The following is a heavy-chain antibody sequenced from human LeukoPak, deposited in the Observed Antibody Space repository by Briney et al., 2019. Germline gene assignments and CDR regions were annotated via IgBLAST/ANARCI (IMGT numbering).Heavy chain of an antibody. CDR3: APQPYYYDSSGYYYYYYMDV. V-gene: IGHV3-23*01. D-gene: IGHD3-22*01. CDR1: GFTFSSYA. Sequence: GGSLRLSCAASGFTFSSYAMSWVRQAPGKGLEWVLAISGSGGSTYYADSVKGRFTISRDNSKNTLYLQMNSLRAEDTAVYYCAPQPYYYDSSGYYYYYYMDVWGKGTTVTVSS. CDR2: ISGSGGST. J-gene: IGHJ6*03.